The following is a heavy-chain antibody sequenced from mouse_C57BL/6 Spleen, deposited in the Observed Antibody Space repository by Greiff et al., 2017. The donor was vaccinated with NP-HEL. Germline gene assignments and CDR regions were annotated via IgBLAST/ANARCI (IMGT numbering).Heavy chain of an antibody. CDR2: ISDGGSYT. D-gene: IGHD1-1*01. CDR1: GFTFSSYA. J-gene: IGHJ1*03. Sequence: EVKLVESGGGLVKPGGSLKLSCAASGFTFSSYAMSWVRQTPEKRLEWVATISDGGSYTYYPDNVKGRFTISRDNAKNNLYLQMSHLKSEDTAMYYCAREPITTVVAPYWYFDVWGTGTTVTVSS. CDR3: AREPITTVVAPYWYFDV. V-gene: IGHV5-4*01.